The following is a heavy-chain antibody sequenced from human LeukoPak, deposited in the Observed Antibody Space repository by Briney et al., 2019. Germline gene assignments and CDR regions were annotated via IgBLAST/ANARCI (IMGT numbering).Heavy chain of an antibody. V-gene: IGHV1-69*05. CDR1: GGTFSSYA. J-gene: IGHJ4*02. CDR2: IIPIFGTA. D-gene: IGHD2-2*01. Sequence: SVKVSCKASGGTFSSYAISWVRQAPGQGLEWMGGIIPIFGTANYAQKFQGRVTITTDESTSTAYMELSSLRSEDTAVYYCARAGMVVQPSAQNDYWGQGTLVTVSS. CDR3: ARAGMVVQPSAQNDY.